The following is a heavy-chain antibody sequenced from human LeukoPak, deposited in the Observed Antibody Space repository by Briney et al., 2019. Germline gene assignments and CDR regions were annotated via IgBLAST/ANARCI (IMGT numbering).Heavy chain of an antibody. Sequence: GATVKVSCKASGYPFTGYFMHWVRQAPGQGLEWMGIINPSDRSTSYAQRFQGRVTMTRDTSTSTVYMELSSPRSEDTAVYYCTRAIYCSGGSCHWEFDYWGQGTLVTVSS. J-gene: IGHJ4*02. CDR3: TRAIYCSGGSCHWEFDY. D-gene: IGHD2-15*01. CDR2: INPSDRST. V-gene: IGHV1-46*01. CDR1: GYPFTGYF.